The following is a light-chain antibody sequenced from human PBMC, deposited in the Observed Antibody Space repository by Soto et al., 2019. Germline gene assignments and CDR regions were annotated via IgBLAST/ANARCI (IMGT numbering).Light chain of an antibody. CDR1: QSVSGW. Sequence: QMTQSPSTLSASVGATVTVTCRASQSVSGWLAWYQQKPGETPKLLIYDASALPRGVPSRFSGSGSGTKLTITISSLQPDDFETYYCQQYNSYPWTFGQGTKVDIK. J-gene: IGKJ1*01. CDR2: DAS. CDR3: QQYNSYPWT. V-gene: IGKV1-5*01.